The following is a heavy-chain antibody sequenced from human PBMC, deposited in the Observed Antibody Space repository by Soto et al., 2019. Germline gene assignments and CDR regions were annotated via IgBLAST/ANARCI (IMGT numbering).Heavy chain of an antibody. D-gene: IGHD3-22*01. Sequence: EVQLVESGGDLVQRGGSLRLSCAASGFDVSNTDMSWVRQAPGKGLEWVSVIYSGGYTNYADSVKGRFIVSRDSPKNTLYLQMDSLRAADTAVYYCAREAIIVIAAPEYYFAYWGQGTLVTVSS. CDR3: AREAIIVIAAPEYYFAY. J-gene: IGHJ4*02. V-gene: IGHV3-66*01. CDR2: IYSGGYT. CDR1: GFDVSNTD.